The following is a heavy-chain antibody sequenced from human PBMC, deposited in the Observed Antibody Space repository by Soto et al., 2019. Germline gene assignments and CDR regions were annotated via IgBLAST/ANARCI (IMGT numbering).Heavy chain of an antibody. V-gene: IGHV3-30*04. CDR1: GFTFTNHV. Sequence: QVQLVESGGGVVQPERSLRLSCVASGFTFTNHVMHWVRQAPGKGLEWVALISFDGKYGPVHYMYYADSVKGRFTISRDNSKNTLYLQMNSLKAEDTAVYYCARDVATFYYYYAMDVWGQGTTVTVSS. CDR3: ARDVATFYYYYAMDV. CDR2: ISFDGKYGPVHYM. D-gene: IGHD2-15*01. J-gene: IGHJ6*02.